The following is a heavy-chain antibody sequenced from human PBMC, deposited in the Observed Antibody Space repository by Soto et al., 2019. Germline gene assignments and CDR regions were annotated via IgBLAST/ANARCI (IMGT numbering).Heavy chain of an antibody. CDR3: TSLYANGIKTGFDP. Sequence: VSLRLSCAASGFTFSGSAMHWVRQASGKGLEWVGRIRSKANSYATAYAASVKGRFTISRDDSKNTAYLQMNSLKTEDTAVYYCTSLYANGIKTGFDPWGQGTLVTVSS. CDR1: GFTFSGSA. V-gene: IGHV3-73*01. D-gene: IGHD2-2*02. CDR2: IRSKANSYAT. J-gene: IGHJ5*02.